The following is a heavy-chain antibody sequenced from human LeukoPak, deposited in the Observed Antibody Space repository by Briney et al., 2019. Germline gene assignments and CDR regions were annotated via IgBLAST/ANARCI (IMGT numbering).Heavy chain of an antibody. J-gene: IGHJ5*02. V-gene: IGHV4-61*02. CDR3: ARGQDSSSWYLWNWFDP. D-gene: IGHD6-13*01. CDR1: GGSISSGSYY. CDR2: IYTSGST. Sequence: SQTLSLTCTVSGGSISSGSYYWSWIRQPAGKGLEWIGRIYTSGSTNYNPSLKSRVTISVDTSKNQFSLKLSSVTAADTAVYYCARGQDSSSWYLWNWFDPWGQGTLVTVSS.